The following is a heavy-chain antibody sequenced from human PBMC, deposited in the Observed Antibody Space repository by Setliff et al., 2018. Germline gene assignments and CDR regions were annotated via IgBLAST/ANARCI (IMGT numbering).Heavy chain of an antibody. CDR3: ARELAAAANYYYYYGMDV. V-gene: IGHV3-7*01. Sequence: GGSLRLSCAASRFTFSNYWMSWVRQAPGKGLEWVANIKEDGSEKYYVDSVKGRFTISRDNAKNSLDLQMNNLRDEDTAVYYCARELAAAANYYYYYGMDVWGQGTTVTVSS. D-gene: IGHD6-13*01. J-gene: IGHJ6*02. CDR1: RFTFSNYW. CDR2: IKEDGSEK.